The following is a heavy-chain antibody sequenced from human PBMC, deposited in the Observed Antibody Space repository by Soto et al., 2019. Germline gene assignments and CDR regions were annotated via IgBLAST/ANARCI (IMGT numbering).Heavy chain of an antibody. CDR3: ARVPRITVFGVVTALDN. Sequence: QMHLQESGPGVAKPSETLSLTCTVSGGSITAYYWSWIRQPPGQGLEWIGYIRYSGASNYNPSLRSRVTMSVDTSKSQFSLRLTSVTAADTAVYFCARVPRITVFGVVTALDNWGQGILVTVSS. J-gene: IGHJ4*02. CDR1: GGSITAYY. CDR2: IRYSGAS. D-gene: IGHD3-3*01. V-gene: IGHV4-59*01.